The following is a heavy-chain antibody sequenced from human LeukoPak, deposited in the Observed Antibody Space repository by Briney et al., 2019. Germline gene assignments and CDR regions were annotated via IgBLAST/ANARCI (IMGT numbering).Heavy chain of an antibody. J-gene: IGHJ4*02. D-gene: IGHD3/OR15-3a*01. CDR3: VRNLDYHALDS. Sequence: GGSRRLSCAASGFTFSRYWMTWVRQAPGKGLEWVADIMKDGSIEDYADSVEGRFTISRDNAKNLLFLQMNSLRAEDTAVYYCVRNLDYHALDSWGQGTPVTVSS. V-gene: IGHV3-7*01. CDR2: IMKDGSIE. CDR1: GFTFSRYW.